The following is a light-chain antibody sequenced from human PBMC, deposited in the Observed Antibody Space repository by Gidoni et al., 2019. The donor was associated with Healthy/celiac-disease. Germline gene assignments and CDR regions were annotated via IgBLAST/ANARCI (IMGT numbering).Light chain of an antibody. V-gene: IGKV1-5*03. Sequence: DIQMTKSPSTLSASVGDRVTITCRASQSISSWLAWYQQKPGKAPKLLIYKASSLESGFPSRFSGSGSGTEFTLTISSLQPDDFATYYCQQYNSYSMTFGQGTKVEIK. CDR3: QQYNSYSMT. J-gene: IGKJ1*01. CDR1: QSISSW. CDR2: KAS.